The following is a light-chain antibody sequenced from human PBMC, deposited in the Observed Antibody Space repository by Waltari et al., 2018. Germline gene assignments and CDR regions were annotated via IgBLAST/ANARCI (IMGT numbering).Light chain of an antibody. CDR1: SLRKYY. CDR2: GEN. J-gene: IGLJ1*01. CDR3: TSRDSSGYRHV. Sequence: SSELTQDPAVSVALGQTVRITCQGDSLRKYYATWYQQKPGQAPVLVIFGENKRPSGNPDRFSGSSSGNTASLTINGAQAQDEADYHCTSRDSSGYRHVFGTGTKVTVL. V-gene: IGLV3-19*01.